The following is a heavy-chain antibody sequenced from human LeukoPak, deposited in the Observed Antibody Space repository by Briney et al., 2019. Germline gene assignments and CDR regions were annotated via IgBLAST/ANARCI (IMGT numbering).Heavy chain of an antibody. J-gene: IGHJ3*02. Sequence: GGSLRLSCAASGFTVSSNYMSWVRQAPGKGLEWVSVIYSGGSTYYADSVKGRFTISRDNSKNTLYLQMNSLRAEDMAVYYCARIEWERLGRAFDIWGQGTMVTVSS. CDR3: ARIEWERLGRAFDI. D-gene: IGHD1-26*01. CDR2: IYSGGST. V-gene: IGHV3-53*01. CDR1: GFTVSSNY.